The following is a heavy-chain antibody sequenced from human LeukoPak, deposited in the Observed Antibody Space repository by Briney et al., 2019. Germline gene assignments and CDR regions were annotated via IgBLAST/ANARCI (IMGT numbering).Heavy chain of an antibody. CDR2: IYSGGST. D-gene: IGHD6-19*01. CDR3: ASAQWLVPPYFDY. J-gene: IGHJ4*02. CDR1: GFTVSSNY. V-gene: IGHV3-66*01. Sequence: GGSLRLSCAASGFTVSSNYMSWVRQAPGKGLEWVSVIYSGGSTYYADSVKGRFTISRDNSKNTLYLQMNSLRAEDTAVYYCASAQWLVPPYFDYWGQGTLVTASS.